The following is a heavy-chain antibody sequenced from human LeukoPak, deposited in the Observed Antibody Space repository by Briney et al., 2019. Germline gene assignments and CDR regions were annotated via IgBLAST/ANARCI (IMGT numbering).Heavy chain of an antibody. CDR3: ARARGVFDFWSGYYRFNWFDP. CDR1: GGSISSGGYY. Sequence: SETLSLTCTVSGGSISSGGYYWSWIRQHPGKGLEWIGYIYYSGSTYYNPSLKSRVTISVDTSKNQFSLKLSSVTAADTAVYYCARARGVFDFWSGYYRFNWFDPWGQGTLVTVSS. D-gene: IGHD3-3*01. V-gene: IGHV4-31*03. J-gene: IGHJ5*02. CDR2: IYYSGST.